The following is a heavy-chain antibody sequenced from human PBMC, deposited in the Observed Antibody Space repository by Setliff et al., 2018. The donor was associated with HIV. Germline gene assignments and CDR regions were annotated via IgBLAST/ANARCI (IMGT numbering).Heavy chain of an antibody. D-gene: IGHD3-16*01. V-gene: IGHV3-23*01. CDR2: ISGSGGST. Sequence: GGSLRLSCAASGFTFSSYAMSWVRQAPGKGLEWVSAISGSGGSTYYADSVKCRFTISRDNSKNTLYLQMNSLRAEDTAVYYCAKDYYDFVWGSSLAYWGQGTLVTVSS. CDR3: AKDYYDFVWGSSLAY. J-gene: IGHJ4*02. CDR1: GFTFSSYA.